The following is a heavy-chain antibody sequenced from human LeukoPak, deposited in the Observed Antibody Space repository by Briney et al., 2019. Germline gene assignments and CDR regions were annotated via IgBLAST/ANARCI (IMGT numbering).Heavy chain of an antibody. V-gene: IGHV3-30*04. J-gene: IGHJ4*02. D-gene: IGHD3-10*01. CDR2: ISYDGSNK. CDR3: ALGFGEFFDY. Sequence: GGSLRLSCAAPGFTFSSYSMHWVRPAPRKGLEWVAVISYDGSNKYYADSVKGRFTISRDNSKNTLYLQMNSLRAEDTAVYYCALGFGEFFDYWGQGTLVTVSS. CDR1: GFTFSSYS.